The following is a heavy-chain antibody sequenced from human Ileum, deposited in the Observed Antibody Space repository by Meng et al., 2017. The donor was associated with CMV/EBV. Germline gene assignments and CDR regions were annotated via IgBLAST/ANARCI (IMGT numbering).Heavy chain of an antibody. D-gene: IGHD4-11*01. CDR3: AKGPHYSSFFPTVPSFDY. Sequence: GESLKISCAGSGFTFSNYAMSWVRQAPGKGLEWVSGITSSGGTTYYADSVKGRFTISRDSSKNSLYLQMNSLRAEDTAVYYCAKGPHYSSFFPTVPSFDYWGQGALVTVSS. V-gene: IGHV3-23*01. CDR1: GFTFSNYA. J-gene: IGHJ4*02. CDR2: ITSSGGTT.